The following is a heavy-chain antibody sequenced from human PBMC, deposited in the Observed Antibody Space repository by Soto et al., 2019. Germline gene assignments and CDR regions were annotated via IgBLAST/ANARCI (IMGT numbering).Heavy chain of an antibody. CDR1: SGSVSNENW. J-gene: IGHJ1*01. Sequence: KPSETLSLTCTVSSGSVSNENWWSWVRQPPGKGLEWIGEIHHGGGTTYNPSLQSRVTISVDKSKNQFFLNLNSVTAADTAVYYCAYNGYYSCDHWVQGILVTVSS. V-gene: IGHV4-4*02. D-gene: IGHD3-22*01. CDR3: AYNGYYSCDH. CDR2: IHHGGGT.